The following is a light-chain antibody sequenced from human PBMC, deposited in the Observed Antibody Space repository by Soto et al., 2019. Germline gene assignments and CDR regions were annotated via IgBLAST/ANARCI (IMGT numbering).Light chain of an antibody. Sequence: DIVLTQSPDSLAVSLGERATINCKSSQSVLYSSNNNNYLAWYQQKPGQLPKLLIYWASTRESGVPDRFSGSGSGTNFTLTISSLQAEDVAVYYCQQYYSAPLYTFGQGTKLEI. V-gene: IGKV4-1*01. J-gene: IGKJ2*01. CDR3: QQYYSAPLYT. CDR2: WAS. CDR1: QSVLYSSNNNNY.